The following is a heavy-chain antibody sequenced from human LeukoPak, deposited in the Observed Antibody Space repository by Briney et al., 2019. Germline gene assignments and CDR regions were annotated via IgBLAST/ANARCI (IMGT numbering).Heavy chain of an antibody. D-gene: IGHD2-2*01. CDR3: ARDTKYAFDN. Sequence: GGSLRLSCAASGFTFSSYAMSWVRQAPGKGLEWISYIGISSGNTKYADSVKGRFTISGDKAKNSVYLQMNSLRVEDTAAYYCARDTKYAFDNWGQGTLVTVSS. CDR1: GFTFSSYA. J-gene: IGHJ4*02. CDR2: IGISSGNT. V-gene: IGHV3-48*01.